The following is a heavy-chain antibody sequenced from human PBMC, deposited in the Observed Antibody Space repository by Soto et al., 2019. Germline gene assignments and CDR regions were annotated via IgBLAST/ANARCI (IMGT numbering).Heavy chain of an antibody. Sequence: VASVKISCKVSGYTLTELSMHWVRQAPGKGLEWMGGFDPEDGETIYAQKFQGRVTMTEDTSTDTAYMELSSLRSEDTAVYYCATTVIVLVPAAPRQAAFDIWAQGTMVTVSS. J-gene: IGHJ3*02. CDR1: GYTLTELS. CDR2: FDPEDGET. D-gene: IGHD2-2*01. CDR3: ATTVIVLVPAAPRQAAFDI. V-gene: IGHV1-24*01.